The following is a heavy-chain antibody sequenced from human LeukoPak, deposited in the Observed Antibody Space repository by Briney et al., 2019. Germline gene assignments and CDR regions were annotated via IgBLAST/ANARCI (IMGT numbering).Heavy chain of an antibody. CDR3: ARATYHYDSSGYYHIRDYFDY. CDR2: INWNGGST. Sequence: PGGSLRLSCVASGFTFSDYSMNWVRQAPGKGLEWVSGINWNGGSTGYADSVKGRFTISRDNAKNSLYLQMNSLRAEDTALYYCARATYHYDSSGYYHIRDYFDYWGQGTLVTVSS. V-gene: IGHV3-20*04. D-gene: IGHD3-22*01. J-gene: IGHJ4*02. CDR1: GFTFSDYS.